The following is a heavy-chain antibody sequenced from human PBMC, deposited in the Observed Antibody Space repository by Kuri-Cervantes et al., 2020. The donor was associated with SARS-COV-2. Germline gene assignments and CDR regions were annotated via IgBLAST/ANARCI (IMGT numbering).Heavy chain of an antibody. CDR3: TTEDSSGWYNWFDP. J-gene: IGHJ5*02. D-gene: IGHD6-19*01. CDR1: GFTFSSYW. CDR2: ISSSSSYI. Sequence: GESPKTSCAASGFTFSSYWMHWVRQAPGKGLEWVSSISSSSSYIYYADSVKGRFTISRDNAKNSLYLQMNSLKTEDTAVYYCTTEDSSGWYNWFDPWGQGTLVTVSS. V-gene: IGHV3-21*03.